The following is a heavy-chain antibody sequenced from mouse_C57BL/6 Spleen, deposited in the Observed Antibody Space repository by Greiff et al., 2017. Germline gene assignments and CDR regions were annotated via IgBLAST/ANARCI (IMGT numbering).Heavy chain of an antibody. CDR2: IYPGSGST. Sequence: QVQLKQPGAELVKPGASVKMSCKASGYTFTSYWITWVKQRPGQGLEWIGDIYPGSGSTNYNEKFKGKATLTVDPSSCTAYMQLSSLTSEDSAVXYCARWGSYYAMDYWGQGTSVTVAS. CDR1: GYTFTSYW. D-gene: IGHD1-1*01. CDR3: ARWGSYYAMDY. V-gene: IGHV1-55*01. J-gene: IGHJ4*01.